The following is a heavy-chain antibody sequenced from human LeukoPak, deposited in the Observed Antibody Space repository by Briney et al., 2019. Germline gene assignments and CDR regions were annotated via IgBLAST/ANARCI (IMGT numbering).Heavy chain of an antibody. Sequence: SVTVSCKASGFTFTISAVQWVRQARGQRLEWIGWIVVGSGNTNYAQKFQERVTITRDMSTSTAYMELSSLRSEDTAVYYCAADGMVRGYGYWWGQGTLVTVSS. CDR1: GFTFTISA. CDR3: AADGMVRGYGYW. CDR2: IVVGSGNT. D-gene: IGHD3-10*01. J-gene: IGHJ4*02. V-gene: IGHV1-58*01.